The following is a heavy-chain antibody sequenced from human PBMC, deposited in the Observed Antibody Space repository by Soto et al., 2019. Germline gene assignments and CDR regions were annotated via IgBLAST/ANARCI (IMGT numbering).Heavy chain of an antibody. CDR2: INPSTKAT. CDR1: GYGFTDYY. J-gene: IGHJ4*02. V-gene: IGHV1-46*01. D-gene: IGHD3-10*01. CDR3: SACVTSACYFYY. Sequence: QVQVVQSGAEVKKSGASVKLSCKASGYGFTDYYIHWERQAPGHGLEWLGVINPSTKATTYGQKLQGRVTMTWDTSTSTVYMEVTNLTSEDTAVYFCSACVTSACYFYYWGQGALVTVSS.